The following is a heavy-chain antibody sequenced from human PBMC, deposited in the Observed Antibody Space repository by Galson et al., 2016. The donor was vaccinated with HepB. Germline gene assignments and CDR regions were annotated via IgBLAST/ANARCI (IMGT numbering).Heavy chain of an antibody. J-gene: IGHJ4*02. CDR3: ARTYYNFLAGYYRYYFDF. D-gene: IGHD3-9*01. V-gene: IGHV4-30-4*01. CDR2: IHDSGST. Sequence: LSLTCTVSGGSIRGGDYYWSWIRQPPGKGLEWIGFIHDSGSTYYNPTLDSRLTISVDRAKNQFSLKLSSVTVAYTAVYHCARTYYNFLAGYYRYYFDFWVQGTLVTVSS. CDR1: GGSIRGGDYY.